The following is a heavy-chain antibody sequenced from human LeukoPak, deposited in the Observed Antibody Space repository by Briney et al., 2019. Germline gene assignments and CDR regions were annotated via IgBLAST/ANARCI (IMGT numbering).Heavy chain of an antibody. Sequence: PSETLSLTCTVSGGSISGYYWSWIRQPAGKGLEWIGRIYTSGSTNYNPSLKSRVTMSVDTSKNQFSLKLSSVTAADTAVYYCARASPTTNKGAYGWFDPWGQGNLVTVSS. D-gene: IGHD1-14*01. CDR2: IYTSGST. V-gene: IGHV4-4*07. CDR1: GGSISGYY. J-gene: IGHJ5*02. CDR3: ARASPTTNKGAYGWFDP.